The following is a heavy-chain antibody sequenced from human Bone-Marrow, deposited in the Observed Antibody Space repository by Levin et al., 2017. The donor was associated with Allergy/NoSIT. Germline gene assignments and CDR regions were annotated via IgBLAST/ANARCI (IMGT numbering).Heavy chain of an antibody. J-gene: IGHJ5*02. Sequence: PSETLSLTCDVSGYSISSGYFWGWIRLTPGKGLEWIASKYHSGNTYYNPALKSRVTISVDTSKNQFSLKLNSVTAADTAVYYCARERGHDFWSGVFDPWGQGAHVTVSS. D-gene: IGHD3-3*01. CDR3: ARERGHDFWSGVFDP. V-gene: IGHV4-38-2*02. CDR1: GYSISSGYF. CDR2: KYHSGNT.